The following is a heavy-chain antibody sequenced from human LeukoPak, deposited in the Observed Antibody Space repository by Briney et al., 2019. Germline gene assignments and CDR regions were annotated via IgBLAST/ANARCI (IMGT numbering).Heavy chain of an antibody. CDR2: IYYSGST. CDR3: ARDPLGRAPFDP. Sequence: SETLSLTCTVSGGSISSYYRSWIRQPPGKGLEWIGYIYYSGSTNYNPSLKSRVTISVDTSKNQFSLKLSSVTAADTAVYYCARDPLGRAPFDPWGQGTLVTVSS. D-gene: IGHD1-26*01. V-gene: IGHV4-59*01. CDR1: GGSISSYY. J-gene: IGHJ5*02.